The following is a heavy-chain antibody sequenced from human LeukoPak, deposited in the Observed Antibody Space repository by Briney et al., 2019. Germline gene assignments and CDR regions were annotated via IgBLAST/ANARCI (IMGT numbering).Heavy chain of an antibody. D-gene: IGHD4-17*01. CDR3: ARDGDYGFFDY. V-gene: IGHV4-30-4*01. Sequence: SQTLSLTCTVSGVSISSGDYYWGWIRQPPGKGLEWIGYIYYSGSTYYNPSLKSRVTISVDTSKNQFSLKLSSVTAADTAVYYCARDGDYGFFDYWGQGTLVTVSS. CDR2: IYYSGST. CDR1: GVSISSGDYY. J-gene: IGHJ4*02.